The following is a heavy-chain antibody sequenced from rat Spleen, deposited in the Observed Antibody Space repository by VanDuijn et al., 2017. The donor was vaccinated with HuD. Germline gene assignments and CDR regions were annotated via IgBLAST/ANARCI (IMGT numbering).Heavy chain of an antibody. Sequence: EVQLVESGGGLVQPGRSLKLSCAASGFTFSDYGVAWVRQAPTMGLEWVATISYGDSSGHSGTYYRDSVQGRFTISRDNAKRTLFLQMDSLRSEDTASYYCTTDRPGALMDAWGQGASVTVSS. J-gene: IGHJ4*01. CDR1: GFTFSDYG. V-gene: IGHV5-20*01. CDR2: ISYGDSSGHSGT. CDR3: TTDRPGALMDA. D-gene: IGHD5-1*01.